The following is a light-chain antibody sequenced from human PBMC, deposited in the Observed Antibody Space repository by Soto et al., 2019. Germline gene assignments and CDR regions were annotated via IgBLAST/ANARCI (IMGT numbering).Light chain of an antibody. J-gene: IGKJ5*01. V-gene: IGKV1-5*03. Sequence: IQMTHSRSALSGSVKNRVPITCRASQTISSWLAWYQQKPGKAPKLLIYKASGLESGVPSRFGGSGYGTEFTLTISSLQPEDFAIYYCQQTYTTPEITFGQGTRLEIK. CDR1: QTISSW. CDR3: QQTYTTPEIT. CDR2: KAS.